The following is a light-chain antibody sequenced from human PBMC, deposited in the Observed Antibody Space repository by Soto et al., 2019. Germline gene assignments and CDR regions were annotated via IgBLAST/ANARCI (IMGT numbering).Light chain of an antibody. CDR2: GAS. Sequence: ESVLTQSPATLTLFPGERATLSCRASQSVSSYLAWYQQKPGQAPRLLIYGASTRATGIPARFSGSGSGTEFTLTISSLQSEDFAVYYCQQYNNWPRWTFGQGTKVDIK. CDR1: QSVSSY. CDR3: QQYNNWPRWT. J-gene: IGKJ1*01. V-gene: IGKV3-15*01.